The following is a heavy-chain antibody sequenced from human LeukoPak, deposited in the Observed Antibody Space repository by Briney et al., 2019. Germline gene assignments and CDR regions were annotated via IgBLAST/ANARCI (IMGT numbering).Heavy chain of an antibody. Sequence: PSETLSLTCTVSGGSISSYYWSWIRQPPGKGLEWIGYVYYTGSTNYNPSLKSRVTISIDTSKNQFSLKLRSVTAADTAVYYCAREADSSSSFWNYYYYMDVWGKGTTVTVSS. CDR2: VYYTGST. CDR1: GGSISSYY. J-gene: IGHJ6*03. D-gene: IGHD6-6*01. V-gene: IGHV4-59*01. CDR3: AREADSSSSFWNYYYYMDV.